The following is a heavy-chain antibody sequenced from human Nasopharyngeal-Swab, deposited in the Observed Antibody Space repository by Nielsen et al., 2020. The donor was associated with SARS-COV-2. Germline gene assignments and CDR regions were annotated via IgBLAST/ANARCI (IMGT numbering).Heavy chain of an antibody. Sequence: GESLKISCAASGFNFASFAMTWVRQAPGKGLEWVSTIGTSDDTYYTDSVKGRFAISRDNSKNKVYLQMDSLRPDDTALYYCAKTFLIAPRTYDYWGQATLVTDSS. V-gene: IGHV3-23*01. D-gene: IGHD2/OR15-2a*01. J-gene: IGHJ4*02. CDR2: IGTSDDT. CDR3: AKTFLIAPRTYDY. CDR1: GFNFASFA.